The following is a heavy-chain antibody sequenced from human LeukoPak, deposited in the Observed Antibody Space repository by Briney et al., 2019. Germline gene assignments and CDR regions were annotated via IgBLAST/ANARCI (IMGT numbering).Heavy chain of an antibody. Sequence: GGSLRLSCAASGFTFSSYAMSWVRQAPGKGLEWISYISGGSDKIFYVGSVKGRFTISRDNAKNSLYLQMNSLRAEDTAVYYCTRGFWSGNSDSFDVWGQGTLVTVSS. V-gene: IGHV3-48*04. CDR2: ISGGSDKI. CDR1: GFTFSSYA. CDR3: TRGFWSGNSDSFDV. D-gene: IGHD3-3*01. J-gene: IGHJ3*01.